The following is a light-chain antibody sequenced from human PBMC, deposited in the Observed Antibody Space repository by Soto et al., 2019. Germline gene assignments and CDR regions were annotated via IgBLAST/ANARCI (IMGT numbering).Light chain of an antibody. Sequence: QSALTQPPSASGSPGQSVAISCTGTSSDVGCYNYVSWYQQHPGKAPKLMIYEVNKRPSGVPDRFSGSKSGNTASLTVSVLQAEEEADYYCSSYAGSSNVFGTGTKLTVL. CDR2: EVN. CDR3: SSYAGSSNV. CDR1: SSDVGCYNY. J-gene: IGLJ1*01. V-gene: IGLV2-8*01.